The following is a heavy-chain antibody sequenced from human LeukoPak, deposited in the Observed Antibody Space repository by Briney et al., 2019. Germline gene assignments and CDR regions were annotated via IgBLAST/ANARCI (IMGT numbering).Heavy chain of an antibody. V-gene: IGHV3-66*01. J-gene: IGHJ4*02. CDR1: GFTVSSNY. CDR2: IYSGGST. Sequence: QPGGSLRLSCAASGFTVSSNYVSWVRQAPGKGLEWVSVIYSGGSTNYADSVKGRFTISRDNAKNTLYLQMNSLRAEDTAVYYCARVIVGATGFDYWGQGTLVTVSS. CDR3: ARVIVGATGFDY. D-gene: IGHD1-26*01.